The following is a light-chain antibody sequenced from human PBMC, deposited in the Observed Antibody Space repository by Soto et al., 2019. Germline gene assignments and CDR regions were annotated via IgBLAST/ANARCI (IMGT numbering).Light chain of an antibody. J-gene: IGKJ2*01. V-gene: IGKV1-5*01. CDR1: KSISSW. Sequence: DIRMTQSPSTLSASVGDRVTITCRASKSISSWLAWYQQKPGKAPKLLIYDASSLESGVPSRFSGSGSWTEFTLTISSMQPDDFATYYCQQYNSYSLYTFGQGTKLEIK. CDR2: DAS. CDR3: QQYNSYSLYT.